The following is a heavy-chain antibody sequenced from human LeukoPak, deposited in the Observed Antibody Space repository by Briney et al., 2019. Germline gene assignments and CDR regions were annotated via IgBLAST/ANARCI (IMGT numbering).Heavy chain of an antibody. CDR1: GGSFSGYY. D-gene: IGHD6-6*01. CDR2: INHSGST. V-gene: IGHV4-34*01. CDR3: ARLIAAPPPDP. Sequence: SETLSLTCAVYGGSFSGYYWSWIRQAPGKGLEWIGEINHSGSTNYNPSLKSRVTISVDTSKNQFSLKLSSVTAADTAVYYCARLIAAPPPDPWGQGTLVTVSS. J-gene: IGHJ5*02.